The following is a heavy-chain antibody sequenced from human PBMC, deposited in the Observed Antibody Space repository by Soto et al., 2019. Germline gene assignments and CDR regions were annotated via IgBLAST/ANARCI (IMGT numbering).Heavy chain of an antibody. V-gene: IGHV3-64D*08. CDR2: ISSNGGST. CDR1: GFTFSNYA. CDR3: VKTYYDFWSGYAL. D-gene: IGHD3-3*01. Sequence: GGSLRLSCSASGFTFSNYAMHWVRQAPGKGLVYVSAISSNGGSTYYADSVKGRFTVSRDNSKNTLYLQMSSLRAEDTAVYYCVKTYYDFWSGYALWGQGTTVTVSS. J-gene: IGHJ6*02.